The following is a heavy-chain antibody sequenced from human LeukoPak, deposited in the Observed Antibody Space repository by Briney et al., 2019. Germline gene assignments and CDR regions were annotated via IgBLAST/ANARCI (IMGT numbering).Heavy chain of an antibody. V-gene: IGHV4-59*12. D-gene: IGHD1-20*01. Sequence: PSETLSLTCSVSGGSISTYYWSWIRQSPGKGQEWIGFIQYSGNTKSNPSLKGRVTISLDMSKNQFSLSLTSVTAADTAVYYCARETNNWALDYWGQGTLVTVSP. CDR3: ARETNNWALDY. CDR1: GGSISTYY. J-gene: IGHJ4*02. CDR2: IQYSGNT.